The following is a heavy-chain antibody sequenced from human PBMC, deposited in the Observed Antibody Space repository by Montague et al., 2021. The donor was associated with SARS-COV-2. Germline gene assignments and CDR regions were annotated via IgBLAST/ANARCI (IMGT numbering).Heavy chain of an antibody. V-gene: IGHV6-1*01. CDR1: GDSVSSNSAA. Sequence: CAISGDSVSSNSAAWNWSRQSPSRGLEWLGRTYYRSKWYNDYAVSVKSRITINPDTSKNQFSLQLNSVTPEGTAVYYCARDTRIQLWFDRDYYYGMDVWGQGSLVTVSS. CDR2: TYYRSKWYN. CDR3: ARDTRIQLWFDRDYYYGMDV. J-gene: IGHJ6*02. D-gene: IGHD5-18*01.